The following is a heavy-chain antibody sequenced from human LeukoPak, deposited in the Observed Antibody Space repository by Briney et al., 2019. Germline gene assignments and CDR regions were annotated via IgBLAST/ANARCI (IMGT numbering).Heavy chain of an antibody. CDR3: ARQTGYFRY. V-gene: IGHV4-59*08. CDR2: IYYSGST. D-gene: IGHD3-10*01. CDR1: GVSISSDY. Sequence: TSETLSLTCTVSGVSISSDYWRWIRQPPGKGLEWIGHIYYSGSTNYNPSLKGRITISVDTSKNQFSLKLNSVTAADTAVYYCARQTGYFRYWGQGTLVAVSS. J-gene: IGHJ1*01.